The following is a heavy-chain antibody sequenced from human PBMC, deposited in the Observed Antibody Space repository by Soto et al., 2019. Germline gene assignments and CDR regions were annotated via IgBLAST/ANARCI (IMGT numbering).Heavy chain of an antibody. D-gene: IGHD6-19*01. J-gene: IGHJ4*02. Sequence: EVQLLESGGGLVQPGGSLRLSCVGSGFFFSSYTMTWVRQATGKGLEWVSSFSATSENTYYADSVRGRFTISRDNPKNTLFLQMNSLTAEDTAMYYCAKARDQQWVRLPFDYWGQGILVIVSS. CDR1: GFFFSSYT. V-gene: IGHV3-23*01. CDR2: FSATSENT. CDR3: AKARDQQWVRLPFDY.